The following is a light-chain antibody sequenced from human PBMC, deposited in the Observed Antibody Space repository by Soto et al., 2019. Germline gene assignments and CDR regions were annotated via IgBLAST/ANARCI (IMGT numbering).Light chain of an antibody. CDR1: NIGSYN. CDR2: RDS. V-gene: IGLV3-9*01. J-gene: IGLJ3*02. CDR3: QVWDSSTV. Sequence: SYELTQPLSVSVALGQTARITCGGNNIGSYNVHWYQQKPGQAPVLVIYRDSNRPSGIPERFSGSNSGNTATLTISRAQAGDEADYYCQVWDSSTVFGGGTKLTVL.